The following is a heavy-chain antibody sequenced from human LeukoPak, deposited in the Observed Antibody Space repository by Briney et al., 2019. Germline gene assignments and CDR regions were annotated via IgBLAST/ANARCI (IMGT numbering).Heavy chain of an antibody. CDR1: GYTFTSYG. J-gene: IGHJ4*02. V-gene: IGHV1-18*01. D-gene: IGHD6-6*01. CDR3: ARGPPYSSSYLPTLY. Sequence: ASVKVSRKASGYTFTSYGISWVRQAPGQGLEWMGWISAYNGNTNYAQKLQGRVTMTTDTSTSTAYMELRSLRSDDTAVYYCARGPPYSSSYLPTLYWGQGTLVTVSS. CDR2: ISAYNGNT.